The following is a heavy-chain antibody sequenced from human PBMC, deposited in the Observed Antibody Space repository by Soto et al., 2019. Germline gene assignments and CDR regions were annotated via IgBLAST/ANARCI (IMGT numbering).Heavy chain of an antibody. CDR3: ARPLTMVRGYGLDV. V-gene: IGHV4-59*01. Sequence: SETLSLTCTVSGGSISSYSWSWIRQPPGKGLEWIGYIDDSGSTSYNGSLKSRVTISVDTSENQFSLKLSSVAAADTAVYYCARPLTMVRGYGLDVWGQGTTVTVSS. J-gene: IGHJ6*02. CDR1: GGSISSYS. CDR2: IDDSGST. D-gene: IGHD3-10*01.